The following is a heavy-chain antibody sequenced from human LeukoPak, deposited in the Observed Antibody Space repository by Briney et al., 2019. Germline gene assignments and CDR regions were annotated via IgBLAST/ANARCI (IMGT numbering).Heavy chain of an antibody. V-gene: IGHV4-61*08. D-gene: IGHD3-10*01. CDR1: GGSISSGDYY. J-gene: IGHJ4*02. CDR3: ARLMINYGSGTYFDY. Sequence: KPSETLSLTCTVSGGSISSGDYYWSWIRQPPGKGLEWIAYIYYSGSTNYNPSLKSRVTISVDTSKNQFSLKLSSVTAADTAVYYCARLMINYGSGTYFDYWGQGTLVTVSS. CDR2: IYYSGST.